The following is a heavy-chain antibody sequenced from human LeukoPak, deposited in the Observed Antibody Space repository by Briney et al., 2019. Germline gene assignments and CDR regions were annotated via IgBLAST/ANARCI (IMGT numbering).Heavy chain of an antibody. D-gene: IGHD4-17*01. CDR2: IYTSGST. V-gene: IGHV4-61*02. J-gene: IGHJ4*02. Sequence: SETLSLTCTVSGGSTSSGTYYWSWIRQPAGKGLEWIGRIYTSGSTNYNPSLKSRVTISVDTSKNQFSLELSSVTAADTAIYYCARERIYGDYPDYWGQGTLVTVS. CDR3: ARERIYGDYPDY. CDR1: GGSTSSGTYY.